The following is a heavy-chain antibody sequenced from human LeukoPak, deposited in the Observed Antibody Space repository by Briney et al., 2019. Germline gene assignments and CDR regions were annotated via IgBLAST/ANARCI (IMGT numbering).Heavy chain of an antibody. CDR3: ARTQLGYCSGSNCLDYFDY. V-gene: IGHV3-53*01. CDR1: EFTFSSYA. Sequence: GGSLRLSCAASEFTFSSYAMSWVRQAPGKGLEWVSILYSGGTTYYAGSVKGRFTISRDISKNTLYLQMNSLRAEDTAVYYCARTQLGYCSGSNCLDYFDYWGQGTLVTVSS. CDR2: LYSGGTT. J-gene: IGHJ4*02. D-gene: IGHD2-15*01.